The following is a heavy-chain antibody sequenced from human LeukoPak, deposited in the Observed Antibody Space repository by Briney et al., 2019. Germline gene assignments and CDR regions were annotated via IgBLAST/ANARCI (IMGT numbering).Heavy chain of an antibody. CDR2: IYHSGST. Sequence: SETLPLTCAVSGGSISSSNWWRWVRQPPGQGLEWIGEIYHSGSTNYNPSLKSRVTISVDKSKNQFSLKLSSVTAADTAVYYCASLYYYDSSGYYGADDAFDIWGQGTMVTVSS. V-gene: IGHV4-4*02. J-gene: IGHJ3*02. D-gene: IGHD3-22*01. CDR1: GGSISSSNW. CDR3: ASLYYYDSSGYYGADDAFDI.